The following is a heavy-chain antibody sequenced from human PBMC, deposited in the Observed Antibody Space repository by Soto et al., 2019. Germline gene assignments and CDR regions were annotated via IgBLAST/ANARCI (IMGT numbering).Heavy chain of an antibody. CDR3: AIGGGDYNYFDH. V-gene: IGHV3-74*01. Sequence: EVQLVESGGGLVQPGGSLRLSCAASGFLFSTYWMFWVRQVPRKGLLWVSRIMSDGSSTSYADSVKGRFTISRDNTKNTLYLQMASLRAEDTAVYYCAIGGGDYNYFDHWGQGILVTVSS. CDR2: IMSDGSST. CDR1: GFLFSTYW. D-gene: IGHD2-21*01. J-gene: IGHJ4*02.